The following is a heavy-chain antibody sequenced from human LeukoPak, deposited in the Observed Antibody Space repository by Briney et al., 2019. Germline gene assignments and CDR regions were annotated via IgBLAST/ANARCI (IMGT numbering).Heavy chain of an antibody. V-gene: IGHV1-18*01. D-gene: IGHD3-16*01. CDR3: ARAFVDYVWGSCLNYYYYMDV. Sequence: ASVKVSCKASGYTFTSYGISWVRQAPGQGLEWMGWISAYNGNTNYAQKLQGRVTMTTDTSTSTAYMELRSLRSDDTAVYYCARAFVDYVWGSCLNYYYYMDVWGKGTTVTVSS. CDR2: ISAYNGNT. J-gene: IGHJ6*03. CDR1: GYTFTSYG.